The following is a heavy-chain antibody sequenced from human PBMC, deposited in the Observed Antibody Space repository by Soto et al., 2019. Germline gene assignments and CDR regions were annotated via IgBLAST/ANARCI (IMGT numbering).Heavy chain of an antibody. CDR2: ISWNSGSI. J-gene: IGHJ4*02. V-gene: IGHV3-9*01. CDR3: AKGRPGYCSGGSCYTDYTFDY. Sequence: EVQLVESGGGLVQPGRSLRLSCAASGFTFDDYAMHWVRQAPGKGLEWVSGISWNSGSIGYADSVKGRFTTSRDNAKNSLYLQMNSLRAEDTALYYCAKGRPGYCSGGSCYTDYTFDYWGQGTLVTVSS. CDR1: GFTFDDYA. D-gene: IGHD2-15*01.